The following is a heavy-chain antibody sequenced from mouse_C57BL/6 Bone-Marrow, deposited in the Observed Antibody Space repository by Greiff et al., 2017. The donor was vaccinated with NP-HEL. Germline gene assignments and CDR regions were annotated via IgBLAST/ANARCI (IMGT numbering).Heavy chain of an antibody. V-gene: IGHV5-6*02. CDR3: ARRGGIRRMDC. CDR2: ISSGGSYT. D-gene: IGHD1-2*01. Sequence: EVKVVEPGGDLVKPGGSLKLSCAASGFTFSSYGMSWVRQTPDKRLEWVATISSGGSYTYYPDSVKGRFTISRDNAKNTLYLQVSSQKSEDTAMYYCARRGGIRRMDCGGRGNSVTVSA. CDR1: GFTFSSYG. J-gene: IGHJ4*01.